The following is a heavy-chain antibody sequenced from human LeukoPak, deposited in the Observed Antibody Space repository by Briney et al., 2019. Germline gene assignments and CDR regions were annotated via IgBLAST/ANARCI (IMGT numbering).Heavy chain of an antibody. Sequence: PGGPLRLSCAASVFTFNNAWMNWVRQAPGKGLEWVGRIKSKNVGGTTDYAAPVKGRFTISRDDSKNTVYLQMNSLKIEDTAVYYCTSHAAFDPWGQGTLVTVSS. CDR1: VFTFNNAW. CDR3: TSHAAFDP. J-gene: IGHJ5*02. V-gene: IGHV3-15*01. CDR2: IKSKNVGGTT.